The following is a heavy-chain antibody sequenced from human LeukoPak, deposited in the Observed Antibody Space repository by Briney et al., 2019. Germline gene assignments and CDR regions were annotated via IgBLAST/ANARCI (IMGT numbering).Heavy chain of an antibody. CDR1: GFTFSSYA. D-gene: IGHD2-2*01. CDR2: ISGSGGST. V-gene: IGHV3-23*01. Sequence: GGSLRLSCAASGFTFSSYAMSWVRQAPGKGLQWVSAISGSGGSTYYADSVKGRFTISRDNSKNTLYLQMNSLRAEDTAVYYCARRFCSSTSCSRSFDYWGQGTLVTVSS. CDR3: ARRFCSSTSCSRSFDY. J-gene: IGHJ4*02.